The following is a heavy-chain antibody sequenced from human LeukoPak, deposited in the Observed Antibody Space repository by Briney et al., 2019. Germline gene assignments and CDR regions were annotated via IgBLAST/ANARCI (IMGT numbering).Heavy chain of an antibody. CDR1: GFTFSDHG. Sequence: GGSLRLSCAASGFTFSDHGMHWVRQAPGKGLEWVAVIWFDGSNNYYADSVKGRFTISRDNSMHTLYLQMNSLRAEDTAVYYCAKAKRDYYGSGSYYDYSDYWGQGTLVTVSS. CDR3: AKAKRDYYGSGSYYDYSDY. V-gene: IGHV3-33*06. J-gene: IGHJ4*02. CDR2: IWFDGSNN. D-gene: IGHD3-10*01.